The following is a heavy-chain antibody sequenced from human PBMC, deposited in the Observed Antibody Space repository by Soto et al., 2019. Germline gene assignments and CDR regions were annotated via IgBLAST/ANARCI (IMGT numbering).Heavy chain of an antibody. J-gene: IGHJ6*04. CDR3: AKDGGLYYYSVMEF. V-gene: IGHV3-30*18. CDR1: ISYG. D-gene: IGHD4-17*01. CDR2: ISYDGSNK. Sequence: ISYGRRRISKAKGKGLEWVAVISYDGSNKYYADSVKGRFTISRDNSKNTLYLQMNSLRAEDTVVYYCAKDGGLYYYSVMEFWVNGTTVT.